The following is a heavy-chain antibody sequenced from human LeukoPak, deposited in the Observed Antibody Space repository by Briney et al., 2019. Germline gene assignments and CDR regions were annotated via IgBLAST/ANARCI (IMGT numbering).Heavy chain of an antibody. CDR2: ISGSGGST. Sequence: PGGSLRLSCAASGFTFSSYGMSWVRQAPGKGLEWVSAISGSGGSTYYADSVKGRFTISRDNSKNTLYLQMNTLRSEDTAVYYCAKAPKRGSWYFDYWGQGTLVTVSS. D-gene: IGHD6-13*01. V-gene: IGHV3-23*01. J-gene: IGHJ4*02. CDR3: AKAPKRGSWYFDY. CDR1: GFTFSSYG.